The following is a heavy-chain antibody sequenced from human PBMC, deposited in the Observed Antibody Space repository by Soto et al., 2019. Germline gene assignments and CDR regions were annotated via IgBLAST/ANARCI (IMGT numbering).Heavy chain of an antibody. CDR2: IYYSGST. J-gene: IGHJ4*02. CDR1: GGSISSSSYY. CDR3: AGHWVVGRRKRFDY. D-gene: IGHD2-15*01. V-gene: IGHV4-39*01. Sequence: QLQLQESGPGLVKPSETLSLTRTVSGGSISSSSYYWGWIRQPPGKGLEWIGSIYYSGSTYYNPSLKSRVTISVDTSKNQFSLKLSSVTAADTAVYYCAGHWVVGRRKRFDYWGQGTLVTVSS.